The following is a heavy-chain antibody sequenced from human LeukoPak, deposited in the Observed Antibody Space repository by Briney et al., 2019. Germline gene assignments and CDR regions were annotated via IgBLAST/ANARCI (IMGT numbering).Heavy chain of an antibody. CDR3: ARDLGYSSSHFDY. Sequence: ASVKVSCKASGYTFTGYHMHWVRQAPGQGLEWMGWINPNSGGTNYAQKFQGRVTMTRDTSISTAYMELSRLRSDDTAVYYCARDLGYSSSHFDYWGQGTLVTVSS. CDR1: GYTFTGYH. J-gene: IGHJ4*02. V-gene: IGHV1-2*02. CDR2: INPNSGGT. D-gene: IGHD6-13*01.